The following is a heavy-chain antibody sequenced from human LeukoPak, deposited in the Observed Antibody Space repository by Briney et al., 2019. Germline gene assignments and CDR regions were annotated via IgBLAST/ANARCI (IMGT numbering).Heavy chain of an antibody. J-gene: IGHJ4*02. CDR3: AAPPGVGDFDY. CDR1: GFTFSSYG. CDR2: ISGSGGST. V-gene: IGHV3-23*01. Sequence: GGSLRLSCAASGFTFSSYGMGWVRQAPGKGLEWVSAISGSGGSTYYADSVKGRFTISRDNSKNTLYLQMNSLRAEDTAVYYCAAPPGVGDFDYGAQETLVTVSS. D-gene: IGHD3-16*01.